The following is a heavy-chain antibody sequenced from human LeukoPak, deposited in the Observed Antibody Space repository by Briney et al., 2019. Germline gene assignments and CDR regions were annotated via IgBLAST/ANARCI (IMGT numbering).Heavy chain of an antibody. CDR1: GYTFGSYW. Sequence: GGSLRLSCAASGYTFGSYWMHWVRQAPGKGLEWVAVISYDGSNKYYADSVKGRFTISRDNSKNTLYLQMNSLRAEDTAVYYCAKDLARDCSGGSCYVGYWGQGTLVTVSS. J-gene: IGHJ4*02. CDR2: ISYDGSNK. V-gene: IGHV3-30*18. D-gene: IGHD2-15*01. CDR3: AKDLARDCSGGSCYVGY.